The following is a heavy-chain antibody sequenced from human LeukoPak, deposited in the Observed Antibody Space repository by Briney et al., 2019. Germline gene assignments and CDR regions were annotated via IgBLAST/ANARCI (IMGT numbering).Heavy chain of an antibody. Sequence: GGCLRLSCTPSRFAFSNYAMSWVRPAPGRGLEWVSTISGSGINTYYPHSVKGPFSLSRENSKTTLYLQINSLRAEDTGVYYCGLLGSLKLGVAGHYWYFNLWGRGTLVSVSS. V-gene: IGHV3-23*01. J-gene: IGHJ2*01. CDR2: ISGSGINT. CDR1: RFAFSNYA. D-gene: IGHD6-13*01. CDR3: GLLGSLKLGVAGHYWYFNL.